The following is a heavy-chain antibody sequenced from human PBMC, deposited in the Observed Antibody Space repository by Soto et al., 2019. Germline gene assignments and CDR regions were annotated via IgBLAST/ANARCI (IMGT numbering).Heavy chain of an antibody. CDR3: ASRLSAYGYYGMDV. V-gene: IGHV4-59*01. CDR2: IYYSGST. D-gene: IGHD2-21*01. J-gene: IGHJ6*02. CDR1: GGSISSYY. Sequence: QVQLQESGPGLVKPSETLSLTCTVSGGSISSYYWSWIRQPPGKGLEWIGYIYYSGSTNYNPSLKSRVTISVDTSKNQFSLKLSSVTAADTAVYYCASRLSAYGYYGMDVWGQGTTVTVSS.